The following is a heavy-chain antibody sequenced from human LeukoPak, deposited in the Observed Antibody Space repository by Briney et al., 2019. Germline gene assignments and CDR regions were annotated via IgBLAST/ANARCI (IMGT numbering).Heavy chain of an antibody. J-gene: IGHJ5*02. V-gene: IGHV4-34*01. D-gene: IGHD5-24*01. CDR2: INHSGST. CDR3: ARARDGHINNWFDP. Sequence: SETLSLTCAVYGGSFSGYYWSWIRQPPGKGLEWIGEINHSGSTNYNPSLKSRVTISVDTSKNQFSLKLSSVTAADTAVYYCARARDGHINNWFDPWGQGTLVTVSS. CDR1: GGSFSGYY.